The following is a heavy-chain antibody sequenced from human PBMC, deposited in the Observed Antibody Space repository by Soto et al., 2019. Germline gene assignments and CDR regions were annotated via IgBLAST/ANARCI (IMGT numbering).Heavy chain of an antibody. CDR2: IYYSGST. J-gene: IGHJ6*02. D-gene: IGHD6-6*01. Sequence: QVQLQESGPGLVKPSETLSLTCTVSGGSISSYYWSWIRQPPGKGLEWIGYIYYSGSTNYNPSLKSRATISVDTSKNQFSLKLSSVTAADTAVYYCARDLSSSGYGMDVWGQGTTVTVSS. CDR3: ARDLSSSGYGMDV. V-gene: IGHV4-59*01. CDR1: GGSISSYY.